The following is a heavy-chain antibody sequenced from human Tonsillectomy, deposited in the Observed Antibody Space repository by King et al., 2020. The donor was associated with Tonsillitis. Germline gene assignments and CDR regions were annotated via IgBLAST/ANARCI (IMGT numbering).Heavy chain of an antibody. CDR2: IYYSGST. J-gene: IGHJ2*01. CDR1: GGSISSYY. Sequence: QLQESGPGLVKPSETLSLTCTVSGGSISSYYWSWIRQPPGKGLEWIGYIYYSGSTNYNPSLKSRVTISVDTSKNQFSLKLSSVTAADTAVYYCARVQNYYDSSGFSLHWYFDLWGRGTLVTVSS. V-gene: IGHV4-59*01. D-gene: IGHD3-22*01. CDR3: ARVQNYYDSSGFSLHWYFDL.